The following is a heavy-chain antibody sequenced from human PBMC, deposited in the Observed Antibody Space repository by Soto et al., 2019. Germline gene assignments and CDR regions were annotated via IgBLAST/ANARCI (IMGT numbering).Heavy chain of an antibody. V-gene: IGHV1-69*13. CDR3: ASGASRWYPYFFDS. Sequence: SVKVSCKASEGTFNSYAIAWVRQAPGQGLEWMGGIIPYYNTLNYAQKFQDRVTVTADDSTNTVYMELSSLRSDDTAVYFCASGASRWYPYFFDSWAQGTPVTVSS. CDR2: IIPYYNTL. J-gene: IGHJ4*02. D-gene: IGHD6-13*01. CDR1: EGTFNSYA.